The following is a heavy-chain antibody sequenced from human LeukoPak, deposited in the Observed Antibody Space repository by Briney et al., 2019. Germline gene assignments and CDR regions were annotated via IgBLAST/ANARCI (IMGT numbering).Heavy chain of an antibody. J-gene: IGHJ4*02. CDR1: GFTFSSYS. V-gene: IGHV3-21*01. D-gene: IGHD6-25*01. CDR2: ISSSSSYI. CDR3: ARYSSGWPGYFDY. Sequence: GGSLRLSCAASGFTFSSYSMNWVRQAPGKGLEWVSSISSSSSYIYYADSVKGRFTISRDNAKNPLYLQMNSLRAEDTAVYYCARYSSGWPGYFDYWGQGTLVTVSS.